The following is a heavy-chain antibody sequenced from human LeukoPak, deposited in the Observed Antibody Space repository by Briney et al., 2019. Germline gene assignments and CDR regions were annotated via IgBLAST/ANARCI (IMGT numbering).Heavy chain of an antibody. Sequence: SETLSLTCTVSGGSISSGGYYWSWIRQHPGKGLEWIGYIYYSGSTYYNPSLKSRVTISVDTSKNQFSLKLSSVTAADTAVYYCARVATEDYYDSSGYYPWGQGTLVTVSS. CDR2: IYYSGST. CDR3: ARVATEDYYDSSGYYP. CDR1: GGSISSGGYY. D-gene: IGHD3-22*01. J-gene: IGHJ5*02. V-gene: IGHV4-31*03.